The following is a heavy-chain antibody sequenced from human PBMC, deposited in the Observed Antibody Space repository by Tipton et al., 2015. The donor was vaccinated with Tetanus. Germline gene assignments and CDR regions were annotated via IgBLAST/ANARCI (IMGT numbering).Heavy chain of an antibody. J-gene: IGHJ6*02. Sequence: LRLSCTVSGGSISSDGAYWSWIRQHPGEGLEWIGYISNSGSTYYNPSLKSRVTISVDTSQKQISLKVNSVTAADTAVYYCARDRGVRGGYYYYHGMDVWGQGTTVTVFS. CDR2: ISNSGST. D-gene: IGHD3-10*01. V-gene: IGHV4-31*03. CDR3: ARDRGVRGGYYYYHGMDV. CDR1: GGSISSDGAY.